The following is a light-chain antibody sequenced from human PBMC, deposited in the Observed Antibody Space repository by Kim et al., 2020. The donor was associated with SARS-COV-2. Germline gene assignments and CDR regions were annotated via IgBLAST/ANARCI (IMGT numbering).Light chain of an antibody. Sequence: EIVLTQSPGTLSLSPGERATLSCRAGRSIDTAYFAWYQQKPGQSPRLLIYGASNRATGIPERFSGSGSGTDFTLTISSLEPEDFAVYYCQQYGSSPWTFGQGTKVDIK. J-gene: IGKJ1*01. V-gene: IGKV3-20*01. CDR3: QQYGSSPWT. CDR2: GAS. CDR1: RSIDTAY.